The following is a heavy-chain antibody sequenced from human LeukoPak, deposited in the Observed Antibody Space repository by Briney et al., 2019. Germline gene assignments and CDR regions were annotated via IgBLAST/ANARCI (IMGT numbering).Heavy chain of an antibody. D-gene: IGHD6-13*01. CDR3: ARTSSSWYFPGWFGP. CDR2: INHSGST. Sequence: SETLSLTCAVYGGSFSGYYWSWIRQPPGKGLEWIGEINHSGSTNYNPSLKSRVTISVDTSKNQFSLKLSSVTAADTAVYYCARTSSSWYFPGWFGPWGQGTLVTVSS. J-gene: IGHJ5*02. CDR1: GGSFSGYY. V-gene: IGHV4-34*01.